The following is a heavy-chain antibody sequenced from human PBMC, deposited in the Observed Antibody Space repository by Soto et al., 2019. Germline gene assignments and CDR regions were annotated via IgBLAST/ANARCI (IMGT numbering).Heavy chain of an antibody. CDR3: PRAPLISIFFAYGMDV. CDR2: IYYSGRT. V-gene: IGHV4-31*03. D-gene: IGHD3-3*02. CDR1: GGSISSGDYY. Sequence: QVQLQESGPGLVKPSQTLSLTCTVSGGSISSGDYYWIWIRQHPGKGLEWIGYIYYSGRTYYNPSLKSRVTISVDTSRNQFSLKLSSVTAADTAVYYCPRAPLISIFFAYGMDVWGQGTTVTVSS. J-gene: IGHJ6*02.